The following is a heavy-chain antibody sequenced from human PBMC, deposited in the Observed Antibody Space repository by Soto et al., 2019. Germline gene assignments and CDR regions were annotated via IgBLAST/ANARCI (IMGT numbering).Heavy chain of an antibody. CDR2: ISAYNGNT. J-gene: IGHJ6*02. Sequence: ASVKVSCKASGYTFTSYGISWVRQAPGQGLEWMGWISAYNGNTNYAQKLQGRVTMTTDTSTSTAYMELRSLRSDDTAVYYCARAGSWYFNYYYGMDVWGQGTTVTVSS. D-gene: IGHD6-13*01. CDR1: GYTFTSYG. V-gene: IGHV1-18*04. CDR3: ARAGSWYFNYYYGMDV.